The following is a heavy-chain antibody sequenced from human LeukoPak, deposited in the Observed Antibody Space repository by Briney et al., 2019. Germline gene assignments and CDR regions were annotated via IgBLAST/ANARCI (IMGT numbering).Heavy chain of an antibody. CDR3: ARDRFTMVRGVICGYYYYYYMDV. CDR2: IYTSGST. J-gene: IGHJ6*03. CDR1: GGSISSYY. Sequence: KSSETLSLTCTVSGGSISSYYWSWIRQPAGKGLEWIGRIYTSGSTNYNPSLKSRVTMSVDTSKNQFSLKLSSVTAADTAVYYCARDRFTMVRGVICGYYYYYYMDVRGKGTTVTVSS. V-gene: IGHV4-4*07. D-gene: IGHD3-10*01.